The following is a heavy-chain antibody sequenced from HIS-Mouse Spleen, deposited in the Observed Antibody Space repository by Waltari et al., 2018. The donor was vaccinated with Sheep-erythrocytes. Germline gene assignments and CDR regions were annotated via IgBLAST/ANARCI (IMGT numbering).Heavy chain of an antibody. Sequence: YDMHWVRQATGKGLEWVSAIGTAGDTYYPGSVKGRFTISRENAKNSLYLQMNSLRAGDTAVYYYARANSGSYDDAFDIWGQGTMVTVSS. J-gene: IGHJ3*02. CDR3: ARANSGSYDDAFDI. CDR1: YD. CDR2: IGTAGDT. V-gene: IGHV3-13*01. D-gene: IGHD1-26*01.